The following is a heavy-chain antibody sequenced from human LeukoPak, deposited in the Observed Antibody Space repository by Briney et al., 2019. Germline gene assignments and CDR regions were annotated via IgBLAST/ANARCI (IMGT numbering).Heavy chain of an antibody. CDR2: IIPIFGTA. CDR3: ARGGRELWLLFDY. V-gene: IGHV1-69*06. J-gene: IGHJ4*02. CDR1: GGTFSSYA. Sequence: SVKVSCKASGGTFSSYAISWVRQAPGQGLEWMGGIIPIFGTANYAQKFQGRVTITADKSTSTAYMELSSLRSKDTAVYYCARGGRELWLLFDYWGQGTLVTVSS. D-gene: IGHD5-18*01.